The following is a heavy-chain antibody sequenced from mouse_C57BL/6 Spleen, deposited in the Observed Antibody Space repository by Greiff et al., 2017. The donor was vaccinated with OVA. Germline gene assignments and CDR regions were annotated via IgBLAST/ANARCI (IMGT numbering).Heavy chain of an antibody. CDR3: ASYDYDRAYYAMDY. J-gene: IGHJ4*01. D-gene: IGHD2-4*01. CDR1: GYTFTSYW. V-gene: IGHV1-7*01. Sequence: QVQLKQSGAELAKPGASVKLSCKASGYTFTSYWMHWVKQRPGQGLEWIGYINPSSGYTKYNQKFKDKATLTADKSSSTAYMQLSSLTYEDSAVYYCASYDYDRAYYAMDYWGQGTSVTVSS. CDR2: INPSSGYT.